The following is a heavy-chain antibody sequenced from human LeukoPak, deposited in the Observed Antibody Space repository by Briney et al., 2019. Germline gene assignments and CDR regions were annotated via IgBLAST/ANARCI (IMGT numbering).Heavy chain of an antibody. V-gene: IGHV1-8*01. CDR2: MNPNSGNT. CDR1: GYTFTSYD. Sequence: ASVKVSCKASGYTFTSYDINWVRQATGQGLEWMGWMNPNSGNTGYAQKFQGRVTMTRNTSISTAYMELSSLRSEDTAVYYCARAPIYDFWSGYYKRIDYWGQGTLVTVSS. J-gene: IGHJ4*02. CDR3: ARAPIYDFWSGYYKRIDY. D-gene: IGHD3-3*01.